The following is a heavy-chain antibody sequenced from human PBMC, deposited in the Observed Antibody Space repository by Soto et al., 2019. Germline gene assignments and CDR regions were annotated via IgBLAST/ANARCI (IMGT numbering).Heavy chain of an antibody. CDR1: GGTFSSYA. CDR3: ARAPGDYDEYYFDY. CDR2: IIPIFGTA. V-gene: IGHV1-69*06. J-gene: IGHJ4*02. D-gene: IGHD4-17*01. Sequence: RASVKVSCKASGGTFSSYAISWVRQAPGQGLEWMGGIIPIFGTANYAQKFQGRVTITADKSTSTAYMELSSLRSEDTAVYYCARAPGDYDEYYFDYWGQGTLVTVSS.